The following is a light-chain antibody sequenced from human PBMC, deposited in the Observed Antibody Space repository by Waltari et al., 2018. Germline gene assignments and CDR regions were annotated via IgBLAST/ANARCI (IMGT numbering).Light chain of an antibody. CDR1: VLSQQS. J-gene: IGLJ2*01. CDR2: KDN. Sequence: SYQLTQPPSVSVSPGQTARITCSADVLSQQSSYWYRQKPGQAPTLVIFKDNERPSGIPDRFSGSNSGSTATLTISGVQAEDEADYYCQSADYSGSYVVFGGGTKVTVL. V-gene: IGLV3-25*03. CDR3: QSADYSGSYVV.